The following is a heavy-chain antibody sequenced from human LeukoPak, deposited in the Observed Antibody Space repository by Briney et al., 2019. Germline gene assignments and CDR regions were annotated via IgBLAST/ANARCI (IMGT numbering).Heavy chain of an antibody. CDR2: ISGSGGST. CDR1: GFTFSSYA. Sequence: GGSLRLSCAASGFTFSSYAMSWVRQAPGKGLEWVSAISGSGGSTYYADSVKGRFTISRDNSKNTLYLQMSNLRAEDTAVYYCAGSAYYYDSSGYYMVDYWGQGTLLSVSS. D-gene: IGHD3-22*01. J-gene: IGHJ4*02. V-gene: IGHV3-23*01. CDR3: AGSAYYYDSSGYYMVDY.